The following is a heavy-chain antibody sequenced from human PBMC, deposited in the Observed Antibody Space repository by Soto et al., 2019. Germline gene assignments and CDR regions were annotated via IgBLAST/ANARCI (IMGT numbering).Heavy chain of an antibody. CDR1: GFSFSDFS. Sequence: EVQLVESGGGKVQPGGSLRLSCAGSGFSFSDFSMNWVRQAPGKGLEWISYINRDSSVIMYADSLRGRVTISRENAKMTLFLQFNRLGVEVAAVYYCARDCAGTCWFAYWGPGIPVTVSS. CDR2: INRDSSVI. J-gene: IGHJ4*02. D-gene: IGHD2-15*01. V-gene: IGHV3-48*01. CDR3: ARDCAGTCWFAY.